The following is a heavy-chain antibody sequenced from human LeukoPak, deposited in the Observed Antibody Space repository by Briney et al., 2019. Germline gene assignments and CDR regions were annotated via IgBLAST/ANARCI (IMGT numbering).Heavy chain of an antibody. CDR2: IYPGDSDT. D-gene: IGHD2-2*01. CDR3: ARYGVIVVPAAIPTGDGMDV. V-gene: IGHV5-51*01. J-gene: IGHJ6*02. Sequence: GESLKISRKGSGYSFTSYWIGWVRQMPGKGLEWMGIIYPGDSDTRYSPSFQGQVTISADKSISTAYLQWSSLKASDTAMYYCARYGVIVVPAAIPTGDGMDVWGQGTTVTVSS. CDR1: GYSFTSYW.